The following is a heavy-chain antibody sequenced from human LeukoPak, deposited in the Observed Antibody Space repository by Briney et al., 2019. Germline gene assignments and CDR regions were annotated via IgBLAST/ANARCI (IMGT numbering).Heavy chain of an antibody. J-gene: IGHJ3*02. D-gene: IGHD1-26*01. V-gene: IGHV1-8*01. CDR2: MNPNSGNT. CDR1: GYTFTSYD. CDR3: ARGSRYEWELQPYAFDI. Sequence: ASVKVSCKASGYTFTSYDINWVRKATGQGLEWMGWMNPNSGNTGYAQKFQGRVTMTRNTSISTAYMELSSLRSEDTAVYYCARGSRYEWELQPYAFDIWGQGTMVTVSS.